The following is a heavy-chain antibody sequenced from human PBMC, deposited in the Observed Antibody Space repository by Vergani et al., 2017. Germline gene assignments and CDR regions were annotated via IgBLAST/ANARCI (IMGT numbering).Heavy chain of an antibody. Sequence: QVQLVQSGAEVKKPGSSVKVSCKASGGTFSSYAISWVRQAPGQGLEWMGGIIPIFGTANSAQKFQGRVTITADESTRTAYMELSSLRSEDTAVYYCARGRYDILTGPLDYWGQGTLVTVSS. J-gene: IGHJ4*02. CDR2: IIPIFGTA. D-gene: IGHD3-9*01. V-gene: IGHV1-69*01. CDR1: GGTFSSYA. CDR3: ARGRYDILTGPLDY.